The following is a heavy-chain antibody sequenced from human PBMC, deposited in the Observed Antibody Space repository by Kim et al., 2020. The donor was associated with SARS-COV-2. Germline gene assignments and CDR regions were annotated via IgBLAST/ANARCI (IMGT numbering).Heavy chain of an antibody. V-gene: IGHV1-18*01. CDR2: ISAYNGNT. Sequence: ASVKVSCKASGYTFTSYGISWVRQALGQGLEWMGWISAYNGNTNYAQKLQGRVTMTTDTSTSTAYMELRSLRSDDTAVYYCARDLGVARSYGMDVWGQGTTVTVSS. CDR3: ARDLGVARSYGMDV. D-gene: IGHD2-15*01. J-gene: IGHJ6*02. CDR1: GYTFTSYG.